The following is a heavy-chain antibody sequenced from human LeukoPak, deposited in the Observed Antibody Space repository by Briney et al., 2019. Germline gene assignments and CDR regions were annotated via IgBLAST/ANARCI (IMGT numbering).Heavy chain of an antibody. J-gene: IGHJ4*02. CDR3: ARGSTPGTGLPFDY. CDR1: GFTVSSNY. D-gene: IGHD3-9*01. CDR2: IYSGGST. V-gene: IGHV3-53*05. Sequence: GGSLRLSCAASGFTVSSNYMSWVRQAPGKGLEWVSVIYSGGSTYYADSVKGRFTISRDNSKNTLYLQMNSLRAEDTAVYYCARGSTPGTGLPFDYWGQGTQVSVSS.